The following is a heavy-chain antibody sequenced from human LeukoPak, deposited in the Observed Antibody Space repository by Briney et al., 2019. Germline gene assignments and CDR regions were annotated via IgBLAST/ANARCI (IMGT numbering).Heavy chain of an antibody. CDR3: ARPKGDSSSWDNWFDP. CDR1: GYTFTSYG. CDR2: IIPIGDLR. D-gene: IGHD6-13*01. Sequence: ASVKVSCKASGYTFTSYGFSWVRQAPGQGLEWMGRIIPIGDLRTYAQKFQGRVTMTTDTSTSTAYMELRSLRSDDTAVYYCARPKGDSSSWDNWFDPWGQGTLVTVSS. J-gene: IGHJ5*02. V-gene: IGHV1-18*01.